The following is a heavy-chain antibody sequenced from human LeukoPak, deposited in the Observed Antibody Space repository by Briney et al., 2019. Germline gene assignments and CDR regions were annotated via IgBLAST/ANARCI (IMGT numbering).Heavy chain of an antibody. CDR3: ATETIGRHYDY. CDR2: IGPTGTDR. D-gene: IGHD1-14*01. CDR1: GFTFSSCG. J-gene: IGHJ4*02. Sequence: PGGSLRLSCAASGFTFSSCGFNWVRQAPGKGLEWVSSIGPTGTDRYYADSVRGRFTVSRDNAKNSMYLQMDSLRDEDTAVYYCATETIGRHYDYWGQGTLLTVSS. V-gene: IGHV3-21*01.